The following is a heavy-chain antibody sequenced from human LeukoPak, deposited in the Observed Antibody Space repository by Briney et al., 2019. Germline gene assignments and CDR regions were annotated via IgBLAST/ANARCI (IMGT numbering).Heavy chain of an antibody. CDR3: ARRHIDCATTTCYVDY. D-gene: IGHD1-26*01. CDR1: TYTFTGCY. CDR2: INPNSGVT. J-gene: IGHJ4*02. Sequence: ASVMVSCKASTYTFTGCYIHWVRQAPGQGLEWMGWINPNSGVTSFAQKFQGRVTMTRDTTISTAYMELSRLRSDDTAVYYCARRHIDCATTTCYVDYWGQGTLVTVSS. V-gene: IGHV1-2*02.